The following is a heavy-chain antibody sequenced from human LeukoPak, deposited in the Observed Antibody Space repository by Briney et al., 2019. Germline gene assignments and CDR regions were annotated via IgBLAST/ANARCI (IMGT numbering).Heavy chain of an antibody. CDR3: ARDPSGNLYFDN. D-gene: IGHD6-19*01. Sequence: GGSPRLFCAASGFIVSNSCMSWDRQAPGKGLEWVSVLHTGGRTFYADSVMGRFTISTDNSKNTLFLQMNSLRAEDTAVYYCARDPSGNLYFDNWGQGALVTVSS. CDR1: GFIVSNSC. J-gene: IGHJ4*02. CDR2: LHTGGRT. V-gene: IGHV3-53*01.